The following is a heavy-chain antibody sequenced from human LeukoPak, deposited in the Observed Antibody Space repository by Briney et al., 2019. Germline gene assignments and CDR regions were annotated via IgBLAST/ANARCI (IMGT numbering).Heavy chain of an antibody. CDR3: ASSSIAARPLRFGYFQH. CDR2: IYTSGST. V-gene: IGHV4-4*07. D-gene: IGHD6-6*01. CDR1: GGSISSYY. J-gene: IGHJ1*01. Sequence: SETLSLTCTVSGGSISSYYWSWIRQPAGKGLEWIGRIYTSGSTNYNPSLESRVTMSVDTSKNQFSLKLSSVTAADTAVYYCASSSIAARPLRFGYFQHWGQGTLVTVSS.